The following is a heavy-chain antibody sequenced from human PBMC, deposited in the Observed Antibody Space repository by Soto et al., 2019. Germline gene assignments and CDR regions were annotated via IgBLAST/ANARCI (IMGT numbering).Heavy chain of an antibody. V-gene: IGHV1-18*01. CDR2: ISADNGDT. D-gene: IGHD6-19*01. Sequence: GASVKVSCKASGYTFTTYGIRWVRQAPGQGLEWMGWISADNGDTNYAQKLQGRVTMTTDTSTSTAYMELRSLRSDDTAVYYCGRDWDSSGPYDAFDIWGQGTMVTVSS. CDR3: GRDWDSSGPYDAFDI. J-gene: IGHJ3*02. CDR1: GYTFTTYG.